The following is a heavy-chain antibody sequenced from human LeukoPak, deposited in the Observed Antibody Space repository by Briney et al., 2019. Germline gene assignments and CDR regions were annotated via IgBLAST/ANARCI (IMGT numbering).Heavy chain of an antibody. J-gene: IGHJ5*02. D-gene: IGHD6-6*01. V-gene: IGHV4-34*01. CDR1: GGSFSGYY. Sequence: PSETLSLTCAVYGGSFSGYYWSWIRQPPGKGPEWIGEINHSGSTNYNPSLKSRVTISVDTSKNQFSLKLSSVTAADTAVYYCARSIAGSFDPWGQGTLVTVSS. CDR3: ARSIAGSFDP. CDR2: INHSGST.